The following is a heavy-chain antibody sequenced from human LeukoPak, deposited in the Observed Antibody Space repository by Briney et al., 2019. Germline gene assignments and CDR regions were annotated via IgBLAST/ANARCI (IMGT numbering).Heavy chain of an antibody. Sequence: GGSLRLSCAASGFTFSSYGMSWVRQAPGKGLEWVSAISGSGGSTYYADSVKGRFTISRDNSKNTLYLQMNSLRAEDTAVYYCASVVATIRYAFDIWGQGTMVTVSS. CDR2: ISGSGGST. D-gene: IGHD5-24*01. CDR1: GFTFSSYG. V-gene: IGHV3-23*01. J-gene: IGHJ3*02. CDR3: ASVVATIRYAFDI.